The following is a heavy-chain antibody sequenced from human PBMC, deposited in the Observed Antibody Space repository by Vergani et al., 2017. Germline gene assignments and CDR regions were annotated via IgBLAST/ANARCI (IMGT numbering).Heavy chain of an antibody. J-gene: IGHJ4*02. Sequence: QVQLVQSGAEVKKPGSSVKVSCKASGGTFSSYTISWVRQAPGQGLEWMGRIIPILGIANYAQKFQGRVTITADKSTSTAYMELSSLRSEDTAVYYCAGEAYDSSGNTFDSGQGTLVTVSS. CDR3: AGEAYDSSGNTFD. D-gene: IGHD3-22*01. CDR1: GGTFSSYT. CDR2: IIPILGIA. V-gene: IGHV1-69*08.